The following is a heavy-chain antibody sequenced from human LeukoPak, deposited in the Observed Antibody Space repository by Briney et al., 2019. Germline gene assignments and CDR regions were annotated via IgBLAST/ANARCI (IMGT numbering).Heavy chain of an antibody. Sequence: PSQTLSLTCTVSGGSISSGSYYWSWIRQPAGKGLEWIGRIYTSGSTNYNPSLKSRVTISVDTSKNQFSLKLSSVTAADTAVYYCARGNRWELQGVFDYWGQGTLVTVSS. CDR1: GGSISSGSYY. J-gene: IGHJ4*02. V-gene: IGHV4-61*02. CDR3: ARGNRWELQGVFDY. CDR2: IYTSGST. D-gene: IGHD1-26*01.